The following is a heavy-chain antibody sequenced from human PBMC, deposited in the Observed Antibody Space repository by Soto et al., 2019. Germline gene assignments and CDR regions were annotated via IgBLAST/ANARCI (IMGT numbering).Heavy chain of an antibody. D-gene: IGHD3-16*01. CDR2: IRQDGSEK. Sequence: PGGSLRLSCAASGFTFSSYWMSWVRQAPGKGLEWVANIRQDGSEKYYVDSVKGRFTISRDNSKNTLYLQMNSLRAEDTAVYYCARDAEMAPYGMDVWGQGTTVTSP. J-gene: IGHJ6*02. CDR3: ARDAEMAPYGMDV. CDR1: GFTFSSYW. V-gene: IGHV3-7*01.